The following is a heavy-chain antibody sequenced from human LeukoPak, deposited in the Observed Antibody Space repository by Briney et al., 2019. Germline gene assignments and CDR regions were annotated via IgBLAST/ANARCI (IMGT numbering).Heavy chain of an antibody. Sequence: GGSLRLSCAASGFTFSTFWMDWVRQAEGEGLVLVSGINTYGRITTYAASVTVLFTISRDNAENTLYLQMNSLIAEDTSVYYCARGRYYGMDVWGQGTTVTVSS. CDR1: GFTFSTFW. J-gene: IGHJ6*02. V-gene: IGHV3-74*03. CDR3: ARGRYYGMDV. CDR2: INTYGRIT.